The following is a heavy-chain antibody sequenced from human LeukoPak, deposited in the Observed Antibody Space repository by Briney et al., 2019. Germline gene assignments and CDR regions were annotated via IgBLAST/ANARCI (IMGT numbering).Heavy chain of an antibody. CDR2: LGTNGDS. D-gene: IGHD6-6*01. J-gene: IGHJ6*02. Sequence: GGSLRLSCVASGFSFSTYDMYWVRQAAGRGLEWVSALGTNGDSYYLGSVKGRFTISRDDGKNSLNLQMNSLGVEDTAVYYCTRELRGIASHYHGMDVWGQGTTVTVSS. CDR3: TRELRGIASHYHGMDV. CDR1: GFSFSTYD. V-gene: IGHV3-13*01.